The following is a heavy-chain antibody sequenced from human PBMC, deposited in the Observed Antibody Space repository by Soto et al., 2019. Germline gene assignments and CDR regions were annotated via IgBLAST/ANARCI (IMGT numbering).Heavy chain of an antibody. D-gene: IGHD4-17*01. V-gene: IGHV4-59*01. J-gene: IGHJ4*01. CDR3: SYGDSPGPIDH. CDR2: IHNGERT. CDR1: GASISSYY. Sequence: SETLSLTCSVSGASISSYYWSWFRQAPGKGLEYIGYIHNGERTNYNPSLESRVTISADTSKNQFSLRLSSVTAADTAMYYCSYGDSPGPIDHWGQEPWSPSPQ.